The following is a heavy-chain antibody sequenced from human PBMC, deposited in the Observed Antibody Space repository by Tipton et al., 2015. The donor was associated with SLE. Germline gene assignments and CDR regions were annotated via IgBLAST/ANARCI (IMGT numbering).Heavy chain of an antibody. J-gene: IGHJ4*02. V-gene: IGHV3-53*01. CDR2: ISDDGKT. Sequence: GSLRLSCAVTDFTVSNNYMTWVRQAPGKGLEWVSIISDDGKTYYADSVKGRFTISRDKSTNVLFLQMNNLRPQDTAIYYCARGDYHDSAGYYLDSWGRGTLVTVSS. CDR1: DFTVSNNY. CDR3: ARGDYHDSAGYYLDS. D-gene: IGHD3-22*01.